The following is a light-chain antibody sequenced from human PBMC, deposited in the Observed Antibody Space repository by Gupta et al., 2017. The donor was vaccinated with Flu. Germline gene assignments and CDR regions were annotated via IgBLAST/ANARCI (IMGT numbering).Light chain of an antibody. CDR3: QQADSAPGT. CDR2: WVS. CDR1: QSVLDRSKHKTY. V-gene: IGKV4-1*01. J-gene: IGKJ1*01. Sequence: SLGGRATISCRSRQSVLDRSKHKTYLAWYHETAGQPPNLLTYWVSPPYSDVLDRFIGRGSGTXFTLTIXSLQATDVAVYYCQQADSAPGTFGXGTKVEIK.